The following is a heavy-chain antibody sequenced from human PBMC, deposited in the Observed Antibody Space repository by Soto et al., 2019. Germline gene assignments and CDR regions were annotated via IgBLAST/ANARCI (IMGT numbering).Heavy chain of an antibody. D-gene: IGHD2-2*01. CDR3: ARDPDIVIIPASLDAIDV. CDR2: INSDGSGT. Sequence: GGSLRLSCAASVFTFSSCWMHWVRQAPGKGLVWVSRINSDGSGTTYADSVKGRFTISRDNAKNTLYLQMNSLRAEDTAVYYCARDPDIVIIPASLDAIDVWGQVTRVTFSS. CDR1: VFTFSSCW. J-gene: IGHJ6*02. V-gene: IGHV3-74*01.